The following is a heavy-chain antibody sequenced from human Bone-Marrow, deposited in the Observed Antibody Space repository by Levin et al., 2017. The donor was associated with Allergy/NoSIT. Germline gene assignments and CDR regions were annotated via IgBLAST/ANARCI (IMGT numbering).Heavy chain of an antibody. V-gene: IGHV3-30*18. CDR2: ISYDGSNK. J-gene: IGHJ3*02. CDR1: GFTFSSYG. Sequence: PGGSLRLSCAASGFTFSSYGMHWVRQAPGKGLEWVAVISYDGSNKYYADSVKGRFTISRDNSKNTLYLQMNSLRAEDTAVYYCAKSGPIVVVVAATHGDDAFDIWGQGTMVTVSS. D-gene: IGHD2-15*01. CDR3: AKSGPIVVVVAATHGDDAFDI.